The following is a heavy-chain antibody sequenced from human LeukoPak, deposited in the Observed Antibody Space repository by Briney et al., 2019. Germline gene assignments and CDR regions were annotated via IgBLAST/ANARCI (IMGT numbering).Heavy chain of an antibody. V-gene: IGHV3-48*01. CDR1: GFTFSSYS. CDR2: IGHTGSIT. CDR3: VRVWMATTNAFDI. J-gene: IGHJ3*02. D-gene: IGHD5-24*01. Sequence: GGSLRLSCAGSGFTFSSYSMNWVRHAPGKGLEWVSYIGHTGSITDYADSVKGRFTISRDNAKNSLYLQMNTLRAEDTAVYYCVRVWMATTNAFDIWGQGTMVTVSS.